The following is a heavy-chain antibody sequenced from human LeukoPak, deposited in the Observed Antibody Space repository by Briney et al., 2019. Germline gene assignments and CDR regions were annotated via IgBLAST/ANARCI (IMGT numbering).Heavy chain of an antibody. Sequence: PGGSLRLSCAASGFTFSMYAMSWVRHTPGKGLAWVSGISIGGNTQYKDSVKGRFTVSRDNSKNTLHLQMDSLRAEDTAIYYCTKDRRQWVVPYFDSWGQGTVVTVSS. V-gene: IGHV3-23*01. D-gene: IGHD6-19*01. J-gene: IGHJ4*02. CDR3: TKDRRQWVVPYFDS. CDR1: GFTFSMYA. CDR2: ISIGGNT.